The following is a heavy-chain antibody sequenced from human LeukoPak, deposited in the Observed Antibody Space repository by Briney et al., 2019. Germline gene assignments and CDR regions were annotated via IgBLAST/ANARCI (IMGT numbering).Heavy chain of an antibody. CDR3: ARDWSSQYPYYYGMDV. CDR2: ISYDGSNK. CDR1: GFTFSDYY. J-gene: IGHJ6*02. V-gene: IGHV3-30-3*01. Sequence: GGSLRLSCAASGFTFSDYYMSWIRQAPGKGLEWVAVISYDGSNKYYADSVKGRFTISRDNSKNTLYLQMNSLTAEDTAVYYCARDWSSQYPYYYGMDVWGQGTTVTVSS. D-gene: IGHD4-11*01.